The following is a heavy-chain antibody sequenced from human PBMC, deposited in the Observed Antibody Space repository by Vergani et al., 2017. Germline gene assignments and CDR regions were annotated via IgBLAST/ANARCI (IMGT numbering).Heavy chain of an antibody. CDR3: ARSDYLDSSGYIGY. CDR2: ISAYNGNT. V-gene: IGHV1-18*04. D-gene: IGHD3-22*01. J-gene: IGHJ4*02. CDR1: GYTFTSYG. Sequence: QVQLVQSGAEVKTPGASVTVSCKASGYTFTSYGISWVRQAPGQGLEWMGWISAYNGNTNYAQKLQGRVTMTTDTSTSTAYMELRSLRSDDTAVYYCARSDYLDSSGYIGYWGQGTLVTVSS.